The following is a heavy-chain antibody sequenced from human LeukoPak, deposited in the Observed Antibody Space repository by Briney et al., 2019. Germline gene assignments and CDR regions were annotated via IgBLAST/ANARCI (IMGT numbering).Heavy chain of an antibody. V-gene: IGHV3-23*01. Sequence: SGGSLRLSCAASGFTFSKFGMGWVRQAPGKGLEWVSGLTDSGGSTYYAAAVKGRFTISRDNSKNTLYLQLNSLRAKDTALYYCASASPAADYWGQGTLVTVSS. D-gene: IGHD2-15*01. CDR1: GFTFSKFG. J-gene: IGHJ4*02. CDR2: LTDSGGST. CDR3: ASASPAADY.